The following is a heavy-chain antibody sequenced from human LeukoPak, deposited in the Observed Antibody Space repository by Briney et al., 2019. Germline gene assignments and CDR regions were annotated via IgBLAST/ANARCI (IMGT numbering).Heavy chain of an antibody. CDR1: GFTFSSYG. CDR3: AKSRIRITMIVVVTPEYYMDV. CDR2: IRYDGSKK. V-gene: IGHV3-30*02. Sequence: GGSLRLSCAASGFTFSSYGMHWVRQAPGKGLEWVAFIRYDGSKKYYADSVKGRFTISRDNSKNTLYLQMNSLRAEDTAVYYCAKSRIRITMIVVVTPEYYMDVWGKGTTVTVSS. J-gene: IGHJ6*03. D-gene: IGHD3-22*01.